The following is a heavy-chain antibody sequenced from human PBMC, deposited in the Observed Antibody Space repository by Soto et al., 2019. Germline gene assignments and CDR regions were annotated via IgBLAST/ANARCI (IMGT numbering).Heavy chain of an antibody. V-gene: IGHV4-31*03. D-gene: IGHD6-13*01. Sequence: SETLSLTCTVSGGSISSGGYYWSWIRQHPGKGLEWIGYIYYSGSTYYNPSLKSRATISVDTSKNRFSLKLSSVTAADTAVYYCAREISAAGHDYWGQGTLVTVSS. CDR2: IYYSGST. CDR1: GGSISSGGYY. J-gene: IGHJ4*02. CDR3: AREISAAGHDY.